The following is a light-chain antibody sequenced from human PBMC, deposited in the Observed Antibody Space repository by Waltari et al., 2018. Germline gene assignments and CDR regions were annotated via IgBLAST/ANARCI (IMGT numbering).Light chain of an antibody. Sequence: RRVQRGGKTDLNWYHQRPGQAPRRLNDKVFKRESGVPDRFSGSGSGNEFTLKISRVEAEDVGTYYCMQATQWPLTFGQGTKVEIK. CDR1: RRVQRGGKTD. J-gene: IGKJ1*01. CDR3: MQATQWPLT. CDR2: KVF. V-gene: IGKV2-30*02.